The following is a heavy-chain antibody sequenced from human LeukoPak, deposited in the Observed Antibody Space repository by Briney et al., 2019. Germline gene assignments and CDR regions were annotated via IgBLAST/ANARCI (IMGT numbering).Heavy chain of an antibody. V-gene: IGHV1-18*01. CDR2: ISAYNGNT. Sequence: ASVTVSCKASGYTFTSYGISWVRQAPGQGLEWMGWISAYNGNTNYAQKLQGRVTMTTDTSTSTAYMELRSLRSDDTAVYYCARSQYCTNGVCYTGASNYWGQGTLVTVSS. CDR1: GYTFTSYG. D-gene: IGHD2-8*01. CDR3: ARSQYCTNGVCYTGASNY. J-gene: IGHJ4*02.